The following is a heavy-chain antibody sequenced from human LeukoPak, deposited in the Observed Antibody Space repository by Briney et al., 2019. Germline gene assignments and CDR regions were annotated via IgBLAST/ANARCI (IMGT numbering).Heavy chain of an antibody. Sequence: ASVKVSCKASGYTFSNYGISWVRQAPGQGLEWMGWINPNSGGTNYAQKFQGRVTMTRDTSISTAYMELSRLRSDDTAVYYCARTTHGYSNWFDPWGQGTLVTVSS. CDR1: GYTFSNYG. CDR3: ARTTHGYSNWFDP. J-gene: IGHJ5*02. V-gene: IGHV1-2*02. CDR2: INPNSGGT. D-gene: IGHD1-1*01.